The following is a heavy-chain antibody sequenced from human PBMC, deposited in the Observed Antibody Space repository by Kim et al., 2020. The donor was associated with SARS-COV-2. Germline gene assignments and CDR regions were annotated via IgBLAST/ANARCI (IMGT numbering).Heavy chain of an antibody. CDR3: ASRYCDSTSCYFDF. V-gene: IGHV4-30-4*02. D-gene: IGHD2-2*01. Sequence: SETLSLTCTVSGGSITSDAYHWGWIRQPPGKGLEWIGYSLYSGSTYYNPSLESRLTVSVDTSKNQFSLKLTSVTAADTAVYYCASRYCDSTSCYFDFWG. CDR2: SLYSGST. CDR1: GGSITSDAYH. J-gene: IGHJ4*03.